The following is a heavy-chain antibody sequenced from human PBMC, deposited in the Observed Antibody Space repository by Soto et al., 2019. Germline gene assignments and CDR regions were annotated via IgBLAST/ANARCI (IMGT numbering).Heavy chain of an antibody. V-gene: IGHV1-18*01. CDR3: ARTMVRGVFINGYFDY. CDR1: GYTFTSYG. CDR2: ISAYNGNT. Sequence: ASVKVSCKASGYTFTSYGISWVRQAPGQGLEWMGWISAYNGNTNYAQKLQGRVTMTTDTSTSTAYMELRSLRSDDTAVYYCARTMVRGVFINGYFDYWGQGTLVTVSS. D-gene: IGHD3-10*01. J-gene: IGHJ4*02.